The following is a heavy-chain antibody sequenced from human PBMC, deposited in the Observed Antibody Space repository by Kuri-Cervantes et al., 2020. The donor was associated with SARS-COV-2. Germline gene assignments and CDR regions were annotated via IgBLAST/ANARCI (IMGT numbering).Heavy chain of an antibody. CDR1: YASMTSFY. Sequence: SETLSLTCTVSYASMTSFYWSWIRQSPGRGLEWIGYMYYTGKSNYNPSLESRVSTSLAASESRFFLTLTSVTTADTAIYYCASGNDFSLDYWGQGILVTVSS. D-gene: IGHD4-11*01. CDR2: MYYTGKS. J-gene: IGHJ4*02. V-gene: IGHV4-59*01. CDR3: ASGNDFSLDY.